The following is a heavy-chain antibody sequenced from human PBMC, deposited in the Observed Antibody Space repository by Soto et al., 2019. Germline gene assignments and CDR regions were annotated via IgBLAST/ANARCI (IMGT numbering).Heavy chain of an antibody. D-gene: IGHD2-15*01. V-gene: IGHV4-59*08. CDR3: ARQVVAYCSGGRCYSPNRHWFDP. Sequence: SETLSLTCTVSGGSISSYYWSWIRQPPGKGLEWIGYIYYSGSTSYNPSLKSRVTISVDTSKNQFSLKLSSVTAADTAVYYCARQVVAYCSGGRCYSPNRHWFDPWGQGTLVTVS. J-gene: IGHJ5*02. CDR2: IYYSGST. CDR1: GGSISSYY.